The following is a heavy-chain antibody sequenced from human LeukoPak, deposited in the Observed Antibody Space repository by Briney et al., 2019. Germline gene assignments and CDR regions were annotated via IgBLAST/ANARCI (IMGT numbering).Heavy chain of an antibody. CDR2: VKSKTDGGTT. Sequence: PGGSLRLSCAASGFTFSHAWMSWVRQAPGKVLEWVGRVKSKTDGGTTDYAAPVKGRFSISRDDAKNMLFLQMNSLKTEDTAVYYCTTASAVAYWGQGTLVTVSS. J-gene: IGHJ4*02. V-gene: IGHV3-15*01. CDR3: TTASAVAY. CDR1: GFTFSHAW.